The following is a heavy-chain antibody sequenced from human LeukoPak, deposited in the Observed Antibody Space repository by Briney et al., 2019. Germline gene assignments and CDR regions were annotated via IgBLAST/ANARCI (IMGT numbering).Heavy chain of an antibody. Sequence: PSETLSLTCAVYGVSFSGYYWSWIRQPPGKGLEWIGEINHSGSTNYNPSLKSRVTISVDTSKNQFSLKLSSVTAADTAVYYCARGRVGHTYYYGSGSQLDYWGQGTLVTVSS. CDR2: INHSGST. CDR1: GVSFSGYY. D-gene: IGHD3-10*01. J-gene: IGHJ4*02. CDR3: ARGRVGHTYYYGSGSQLDY. V-gene: IGHV4-34*01.